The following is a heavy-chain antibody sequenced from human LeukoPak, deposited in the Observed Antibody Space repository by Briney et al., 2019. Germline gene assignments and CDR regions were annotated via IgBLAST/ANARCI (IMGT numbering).Heavy chain of an antibody. CDR2: MSGSGGST. Sequence: PGGSLRLSCVVSGITLSNYGMSWVRQAPGKGLEWVAGMSGSGGSTNYADSVKGRFTISRDNPRNTLYLQMNSLRAEDTAVYFCAKRGVVIRVILVGFHKEAYYFDSWGQGALVTVSS. CDR3: AKRGVVIRVILVGFHKEAYYFDS. J-gene: IGHJ4*02. D-gene: IGHD3-22*01. CDR1: GITLSNYG. V-gene: IGHV3-23*01.